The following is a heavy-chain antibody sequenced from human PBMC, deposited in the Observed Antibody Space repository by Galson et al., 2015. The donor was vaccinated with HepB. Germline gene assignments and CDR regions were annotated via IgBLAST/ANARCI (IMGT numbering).Heavy chain of an antibody. J-gene: IGHJ6*03. CDR3: AKDRSGGYCSGGSCSGLPFSYMDV. CDR1: GFTFDDYA. V-gene: IGHV3-9*01. CDR2: ISWNSGSI. D-gene: IGHD2-15*01. Sequence: SLRLSCAASGFTFDDYAMHWVRQAPGKGLEWVSGISWNSGSIGYAASVKGRFTISRDNAKNSLYLHMNRLRAEDTALYYCAKDRSGGYCSGGSCSGLPFSYMDVWGQGTPVTVSS.